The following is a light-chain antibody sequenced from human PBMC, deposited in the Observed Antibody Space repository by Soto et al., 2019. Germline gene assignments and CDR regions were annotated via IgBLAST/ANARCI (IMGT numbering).Light chain of an antibody. CDR2: GVS. CDR3: KQYNNWPRT. Sequence: EIVLTQSPATLSLSPGEIATLSCRASQSVSSYLAWYQQKPGQAPRLLMYGVSNRATGIPARFSGSGSGTEFTLNISSVQAEDFAVYYCKQYNNWPRTFGQGTKVDIK. V-gene: IGKV3-15*01. J-gene: IGKJ1*01. CDR1: QSVSSY.